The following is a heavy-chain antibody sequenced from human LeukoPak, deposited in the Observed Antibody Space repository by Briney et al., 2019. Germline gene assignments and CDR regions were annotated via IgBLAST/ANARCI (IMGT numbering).Heavy chain of an antibody. CDR1: GFTFSSYG. D-gene: IGHD6-13*01. Sequence: GRSLRLSCAASGFTFSSYGMHWVRQAPGKGLEWVAVIWYDGSNKYYADSVKGRFTISRDNSKNTLYLQMNSLRAEDTAVYYCARLSAAGENYFDYWGQGTLVTVSS. V-gene: IGHV3-33*01. J-gene: IGHJ4*02. CDR2: IWYDGSNK. CDR3: ARLSAAGENYFDY.